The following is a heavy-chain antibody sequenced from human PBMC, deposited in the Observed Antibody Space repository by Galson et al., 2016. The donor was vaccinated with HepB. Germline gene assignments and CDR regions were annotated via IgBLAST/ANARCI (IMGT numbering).Heavy chain of an antibody. Sequence: PPGKALEWLAIIYWDDDERHSPSLKSRLTITKDTSKNQVVLKMTNMDPVDTATYYCAHADILTGYGNFDYWGQGTLVTVSS. CDR3: AHADILTGYGNFDY. V-gene: IGHV2-5*02. CDR2: IYWDDDE. D-gene: IGHD3-9*01. J-gene: IGHJ4*02.